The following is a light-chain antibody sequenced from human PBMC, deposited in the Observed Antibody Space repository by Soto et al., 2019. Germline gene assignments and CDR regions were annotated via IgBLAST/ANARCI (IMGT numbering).Light chain of an antibody. V-gene: IGKV1-8*01. CDR2: AAS. CDR3: QQYYSYPWT. J-gene: IGKJ1*01. CDR1: QGISSY. Sequence: AIRMTQSSSSLSASTGDRVTITCRASQGISSYLAWYQQKPGKAPKLLIYAASTLQSGVPSRFSGSGSGTDFTLTISCLQSEDFVTYYCQQYYSYPWTFGQGTKVEIK.